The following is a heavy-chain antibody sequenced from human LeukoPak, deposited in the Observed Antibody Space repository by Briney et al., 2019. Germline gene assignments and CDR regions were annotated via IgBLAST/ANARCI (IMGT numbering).Heavy chain of an antibody. J-gene: IGHJ3*02. CDR2: INTDNGNT. Sequence: GASVKVSCKASGTSFTTNAMHWVRQAPGQRLEWMGWINTDNGNTHYLQKFQGRVTITADESTSTAYMELSSLRSEDTAVYYCARDRQGAFDIWGQGTMVTVSS. V-gene: IGHV1-3*04. CDR1: GTSFTTNA. CDR3: ARDRQGAFDI.